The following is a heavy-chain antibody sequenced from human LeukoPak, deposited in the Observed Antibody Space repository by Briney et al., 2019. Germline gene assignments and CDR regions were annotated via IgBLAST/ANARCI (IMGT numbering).Heavy chain of an antibody. J-gene: IGHJ6*03. CDR3: ARLGEAVGVLTSDYYYMDV. Sequence: GASVKVSCKASGYTFTGYYMHWVRQAPGQGLEWMGWINPNSGGTNYAQKFQGRVTMTRDTSISTAYMELSRLRSDDTAVYYCARLGEAVGVLTSDYYYMDVWGQGTAVIVSS. D-gene: IGHD3-16*01. CDR2: INPNSGGT. CDR1: GYTFTGYY. V-gene: IGHV1-2*02.